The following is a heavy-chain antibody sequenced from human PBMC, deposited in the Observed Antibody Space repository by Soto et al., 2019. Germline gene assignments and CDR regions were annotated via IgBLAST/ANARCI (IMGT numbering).Heavy chain of an antibody. D-gene: IGHD3-3*01. CDR2: IYNSGTT. CDR3: ARGPSADKVDY. J-gene: IGHJ4*02. Sequence: QVQLQESGPGLVKPSQTLSLTCTVSGGSINYSPYFWSWIRQTPGKGLEWIGHIYNSGTTYTNPSLTXRAAXSXHTSPNQFALNLKSVPAADTAVYSWARGPSADKVDYWGQGTLVTVSS. V-gene: IGHV4-30-4*01. CDR1: GGSINYSPYF.